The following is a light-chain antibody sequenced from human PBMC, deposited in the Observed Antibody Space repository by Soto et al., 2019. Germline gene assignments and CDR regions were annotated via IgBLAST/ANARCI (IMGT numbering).Light chain of an antibody. J-gene: IGKJ1*01. CDR1: QSVSRN. V-gene: IGKV3-15*01. CDR2: GAS. CDR3: QQYNNWPTT. Sequence: EIVMTQSPTTLSLSPGSKTTLSCQASQSVSRNLAWYQQKPGQTPRLLIYGASTRATGIPARFSGSGSGTEFTLTISSLKYEDFAAYYCQQYNNWPTTFGQGTKVDIK.